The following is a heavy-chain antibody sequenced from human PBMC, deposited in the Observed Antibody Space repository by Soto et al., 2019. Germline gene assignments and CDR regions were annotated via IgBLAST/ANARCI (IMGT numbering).Heavy chain of an antibody. CDR2: ITPVFGTA. Sequence: ASVKVSCKASGGSFRTVPFSWVRQAPGQGLEWMGGITPVFGTANYAQKFQGRVTITADESTTTAYMELNSLRYEDTAIYFCASGKFGTHFFDYWGQGTQVTVSS. CDR3: ASGKFGTHFFDY. D-gene: IGHD3-10*01. CDR1: GGSFRTVP. V-gene: IGHV1-69*13. J-gene: IGHJ4*02.